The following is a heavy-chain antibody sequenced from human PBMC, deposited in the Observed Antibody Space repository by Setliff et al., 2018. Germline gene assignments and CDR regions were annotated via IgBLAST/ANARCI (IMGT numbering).Heavy chain of an antibody. CDR2: TIPMFGTT. J-gene: IGHJ6*03. V-gene: IGHV1-69*05. CDR3: AREGVDTRSSTDYRYYMDV. D-gene: IGHD2-15*01. CDR1: GGTFRHYG. Sequence: SVKVSCKATGGTFRHYGISWVRQAPGQGLEWMGGTIPMFGTTNYAQKFQGRVTVITDESTGTAYMELSSLKSEDTAMYYCAREGVDTRSSTDYRYYMDVWGKGTTVTVSS.